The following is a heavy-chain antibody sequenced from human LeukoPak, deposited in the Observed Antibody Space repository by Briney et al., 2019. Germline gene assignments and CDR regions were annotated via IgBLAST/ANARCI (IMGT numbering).Heavy chain of an antibody. J-gene: IGHJ4*02. CDR3: ARDRGYCSSGSCYGLYFGS. V-gene: IGHV3-21*01. CDR2: ISSSSGYI. Sequence: GGSLRLSCAASGFTFSSYSMNWVRQAPGKGLEWVASISSSSGYIFYADSVKGRFTVSRDNAKNSLYLQISNLRAEDTALYYCARDRGYCSSGSCYGLYFGSWGQGTLVTVSS. D-gene: IGHD2-15*01. CDR1: GFTFSSYS.